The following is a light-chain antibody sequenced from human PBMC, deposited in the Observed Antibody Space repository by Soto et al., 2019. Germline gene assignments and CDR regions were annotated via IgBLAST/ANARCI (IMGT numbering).Light chain of an antibody. CDR3: QQYDSSPVT. CDR2: GAS. Sequence: EIVLTQSPGTLSLSPGERATLSCRASQSVSSSYLAWYQQKPGQAPRLLIYGASSRATGIPDRFSSSGSGTDFTLTISRLEPEDFAVYYCQQYDSSPVTFGPGTKVDIK. V-gene: IGKV3-20*01. J-gene: IGKJ3*01. CDR1: QSVSSSY.